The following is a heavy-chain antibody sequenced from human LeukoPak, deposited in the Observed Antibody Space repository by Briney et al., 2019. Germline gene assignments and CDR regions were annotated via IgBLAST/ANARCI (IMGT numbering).Heavy chain of an antibody. Sequence: GRSLSLSCAASGFPFHDYGRHWVRPAPGKGLEWVSRISWNTGNIGYADSVKGRFTISRDNAKNFLYLQVNSLRTEDTALYYCAKGSFGVVIINILDYWGQGTLVTVSS. V-gene: IGHV3-9*01. D-gene: IGHD3-3*01. J-gene: IGHJ4*02. CDR2: ISWNTGNI. CDR3: AKGSFGVVIINILDY. CDR1: GFPFHDYG.